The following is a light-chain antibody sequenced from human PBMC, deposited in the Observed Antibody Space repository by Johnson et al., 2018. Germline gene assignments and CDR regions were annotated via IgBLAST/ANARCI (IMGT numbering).Light chain of an antibody. CDR3: GTWDSSLSAGNV. J-gene: IGLJ1*01. Sequence: QSVLTQPPSVSAAPGQKVTISCSGSSSNIGNNYVSWYQQLPGTAPKLLIYENNKRPSGIPDRLSGSKSGTSATLGITGLQTGDEADYYCGTWDSSLSAGNVFRTGTKSTVL. CDR1: SSNIGNNY. V-gene: IGLV1-51*02. CDR2: ENN.